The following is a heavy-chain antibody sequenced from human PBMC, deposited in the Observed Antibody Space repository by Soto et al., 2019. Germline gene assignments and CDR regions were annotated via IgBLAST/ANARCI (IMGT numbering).Heavy chain of an antibody. Sequence: GASVKVSCKASGFTFTSSAVQWLRQARGQRLEWIGWIVVGSGNTNYAQKFQERVTITRDMSTSTAYMELSSLRSEDTAVYYCAARGGSGWYDYGMDVWGQGTTVTVSS. V-gene: IGHV1-58*01. CDR3: AARGGSGWYDYGMDV. D-gene: IGHD6-19*01. CDR1: GFTFTSSA. CDR2: IVVGSGNT. J-gene: IGHJ6*02.